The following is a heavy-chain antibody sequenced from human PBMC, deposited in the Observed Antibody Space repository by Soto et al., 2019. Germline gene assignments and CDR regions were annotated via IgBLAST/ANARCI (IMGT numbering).Heavy chain of an antibody. V-gene: IGHV3-7*03. CDR2: IKGDGSDK. CDR1: GFIFSEYW. D-gene: IGHD3-9*01. J-gene: IGHJ4*02. Sequence: GGSLRLSCAASGFIFSEYWMTWVRQAPGKGLEWVAMIKGDGSDKRLVDSVKGRFTVSRDNAENSLYLQMDSLRAEDTAIYYCVRDSGFEISTGYQHFDSWGKGTLVTVSS. CDR3: VRDSGFEISTGYQHFDS.